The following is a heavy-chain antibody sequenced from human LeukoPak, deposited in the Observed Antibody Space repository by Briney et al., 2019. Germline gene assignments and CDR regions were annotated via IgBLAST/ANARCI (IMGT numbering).Heavy chain of an antibody. CDR2: ISYDGSNK. Sequence: GGSLRLSCAASGFTFSSYAMHWVRQAPGKGLEWVAVISYDGSNKYYADSVKGRFTISRDNSKNTLYLQMNSLRAEDTAVYYCARDFKPSLRFFHPGPGGYFDYWGQGTLVTVSS. V-gene: IGHV3-30-3*01. J-gene: IGHJ4*02. CDR1: GFTFSSYA. CDR3: ARDFKPSLRFFHPGPGGYFDY. D-gene: IGHD3-3*01.